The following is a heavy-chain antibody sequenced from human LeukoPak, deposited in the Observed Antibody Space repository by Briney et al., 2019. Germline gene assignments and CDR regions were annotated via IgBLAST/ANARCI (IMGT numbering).Heavy chain of an antibody. CDR3: AKDGINWNYVPFLEGYYYMDV. D-gene: IGHD1-7*01. Sequence: GGSLRLSCAASGFTFSSYGMHWVRQAPGKGLEWVAFIRYDGSNKYYADSVKGRFTISRDNSKNTLYLQMNSLRAEDTAVYYCAKDGINWNYVPFLEGYYYMDVWGKGTTVTVSS. J-gene: IGHJ6*03. CDR2: IRYDGSNK. V-gene: IGHV3-30*02. CDR1: GFTFSSYG.